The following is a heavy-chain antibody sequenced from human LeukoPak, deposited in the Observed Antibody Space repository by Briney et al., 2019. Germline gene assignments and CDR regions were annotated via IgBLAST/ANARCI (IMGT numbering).Heavy chain of an antibody. CDR3: AKPHPPAAGLGGYFDY. CDR2: INHSGSA. D-gene: IGHD6-13*01. V-gene: IGHV4-34*01. Sequence: SETLSLTCTVSGGSISNYYWSWIRQPPGKGLEWIGEINHSGSANYNPSLKSRVTISVDTSKNQFSLKLSSVTAADTAVYYCAKPHPPAAGLGGYFDYWGQGTLVTVSS. J-gene: IGHJ4*02. CDR1: GGSISNYY.